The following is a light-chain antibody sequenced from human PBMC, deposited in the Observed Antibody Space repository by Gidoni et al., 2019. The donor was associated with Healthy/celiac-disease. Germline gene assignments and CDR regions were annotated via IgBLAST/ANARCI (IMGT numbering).Light chain of an antibody. CDR1: QSISSW. J-gene: IGKJ1*01. CDR2: KAS. V-gene: IGKV1-5*03. CDR3: QQYNSYSKT. Sequence: DIQMTQSPSTLSASVGDRVTITCRASQSISSWLAWYQQKPGKAPKLLIYKASSLESGVPSRFSGSGSGTEFTITISSRQPDDFATYYCQQYNSYSKTCGQGTKVEIK.